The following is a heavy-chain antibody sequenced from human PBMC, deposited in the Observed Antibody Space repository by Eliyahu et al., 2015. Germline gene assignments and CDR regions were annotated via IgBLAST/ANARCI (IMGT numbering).Heavy chain of an antibody. V-gene: IGHV4-59*01. CDR2: IYYTGXT. CDR3: ARDGDYYGMDV. D-gene: IGHD3-16*01. J-gene: IGHJ6*02. CDR1: GGFISSFY. Sequence: QVQLHESGPGLVKPSETLSXTCPVXGGFISSFYWSWXRQPPGKGLEWIGYIYYTGXTNYNPSLKSRVTISVDTSKNQFSLKLSSVTAADTAVYYCARDGDYYGMDVWGQGTTVTVSS.